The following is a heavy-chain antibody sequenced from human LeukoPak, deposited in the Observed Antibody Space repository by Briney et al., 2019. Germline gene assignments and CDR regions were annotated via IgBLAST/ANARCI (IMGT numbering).Heavy chain of an antibody. D-gene: IGHD3-22*01. V-gene: IGHV3-48*03. J-gene: IGHJ4*02. Sequence: GGSLRLSCAASGFTFSSYEMNWVRQAPGKGLEWVSYISSSGSTIYYADSVKGRFTISRDNAKNSLYLQMNSLKTEDTAVYYCTTGEYYYDSSGPMWDDYWGQGTLVTVSS. CDR1: GFTFSSYE. CDR3: TTGEYYYDSSGPMWDDY. CDR2: ISSSGSTI.